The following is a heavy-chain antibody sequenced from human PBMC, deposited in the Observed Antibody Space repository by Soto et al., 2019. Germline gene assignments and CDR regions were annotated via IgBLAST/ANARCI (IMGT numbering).Heavy chain of an antibody. Sequence: KTSETLSLTCTVSGGSISSYYWSWIRQPPGKGLEWIGYIYYSGSTNYNPSLKSRVTISVDTSKNQFSLKLSSVTAADTAVYYCARDRGYGSGSLGWFDPWGQGTLVTVSS. CDR3: ARDRGYGSGSLGWFDP. CDR1: GGSISSYY. J-gene: IGHJ5*02. V-gene: IGHV4-59*01. CDR2: IYYSGST. D-gene: IGHD3-10*01.